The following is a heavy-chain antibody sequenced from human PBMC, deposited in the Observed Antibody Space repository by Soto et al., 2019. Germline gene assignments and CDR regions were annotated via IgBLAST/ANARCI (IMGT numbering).Heavy chain of an antibody. CDR3: ARDKPSGTRQGIAVAGDYYGMDV. CDR2: SNPSGGST. J-gene: IGHJ6*01. Sequence: ASVKVSSKASRYTLTSYYMHWLRQAPGQGLEWMGISNPSGGSTSYAQKFQGRVTMTRDTSTSTVYMELSSLRSEDTAVYYCARDKPSGTRQGIAVAGDYYGMDVWGQGTTVTVSS. D-gene: IGHD6-19*01. V-gene: IGHV1-46*01. CDR1: RYTLTSYY.